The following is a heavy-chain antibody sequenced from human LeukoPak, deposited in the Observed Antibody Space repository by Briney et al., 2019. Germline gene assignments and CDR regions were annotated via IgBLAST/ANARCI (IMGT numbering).Heavy chain of an antibody. J-gene: IGHJ4*02. CDR1: GYTFTSYG. D-gene: IGHD3-10*01. CDR3: ARQGSSGSYYTDY. V-gene: IGHV1-3*01. CDR2: INAGNGNT. Sequence: ASVKVSCKASGYTFTSYGISWVRQAPGQRLEWMGWINAGNGNTKYSQKFQGRVTITRDTSASTAYMELSSLRSEDTAVYYCARQGSSGSYYTDYWGQGTLVTVSS.